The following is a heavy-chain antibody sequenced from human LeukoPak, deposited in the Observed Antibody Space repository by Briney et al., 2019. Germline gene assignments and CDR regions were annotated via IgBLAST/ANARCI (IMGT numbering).Heavy chain of an antibody. Sequence: EPSETLSLTCTVSGGSISSGSYYWSWIRQPAGKGLEWIGRIYTSGSTNYNPSLKSRVTISVDTSKNQFSLKLSSVTAADTAVYYCARDKVVINPYYYYYMDVWGKGTTVTVSS. CDR1: GGSISSGSYY. D-gene: IGHD3-22*01. CDR3: ARDKVVINPYYYYYMDV. V-gene: IGHV4-61*02. CDR2: IYTSGST. J-gene: IGHJ6*03.